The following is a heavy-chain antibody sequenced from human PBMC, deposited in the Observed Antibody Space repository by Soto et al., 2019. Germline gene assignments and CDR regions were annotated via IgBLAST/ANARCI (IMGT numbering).Heavy chain of an antibody. V-gene: IGHV1-69*06. Sequence: SVKVSCKASGGTFSSYAISWVRQAPGQGLEWMGGIIPIFGTANYAQKFQGRVTITADKSTSTAYMELSSLRSEDTAVYYCASRYYGSGSYYYYYYGMDVWGQGTTVTVSS. D-gene: IGHD3-10*01. J-gene: IGHJ6*02. CDR1: GGTFSSYA. CDR2: IIPIFGTA. CDR3: ASRYYGSGSYYYYYYGMDV.